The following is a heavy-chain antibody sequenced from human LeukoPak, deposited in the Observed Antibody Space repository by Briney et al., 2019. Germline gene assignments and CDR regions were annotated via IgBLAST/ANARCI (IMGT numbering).Heavy chain of an antibody. D-gene: IGHD3-3*01. V-gene: IGHV1-8*01. CDR2: MNPNSGDT. CDR1: GYTFTSYD. CDR3: AREWPYYYYYRDV. Sequence: ASVKVSCKTSGYTFTSYDINWVRQAPGQGLEWMGRMNPNSGDTAHAQKFQGRLTLTRNASITTAYMELSSLRSEDTAVYYCAREWPYYYYYRDVWGKGTTVTVSS. J-gene: IGHJ6*03.